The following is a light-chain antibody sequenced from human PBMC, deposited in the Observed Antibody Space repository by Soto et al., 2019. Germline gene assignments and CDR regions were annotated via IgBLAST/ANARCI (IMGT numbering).Light chain of an antibody. CDR1: QTIRSS. CDR3: QQYNNWPQT. Sequence: EVVMTQSPATLSVSLGERATLSCRASQTIRSSLAWYQQKPGQAPRLLIYGASTRATDIPARFGGSGSGTEFTLTSSSLQSEDSASYYCQQYNNWPQTFGQGTKVEIK. J-gene: IGKJ1*01. V-gene: IGKV3-15*01. CDR2: GAS.